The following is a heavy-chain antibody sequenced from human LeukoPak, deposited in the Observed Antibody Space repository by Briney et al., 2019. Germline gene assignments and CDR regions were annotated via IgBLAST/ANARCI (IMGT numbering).Heavy chain of an antibody. Sequence: SVKVSCKASGGTFSSYAISWVRQAPGQGLEWMGGIIPIFGTANYAQKFQGRVTITADESTSTAYMELSSLRSEDTAVYYCARDLSQLYGFDYWGQGTLVIVSS. D-gene: IGHD5-18*01. CDR1: GGTFSSYA. V-gene: IGHV1-69*13. CDR2: IIPIFGTA. CDR3: ARDLSQLYGFDY. J-gene: IGHJ4*02.